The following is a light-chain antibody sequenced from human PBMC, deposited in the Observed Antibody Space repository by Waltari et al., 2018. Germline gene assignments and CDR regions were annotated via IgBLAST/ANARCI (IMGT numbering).Light chain of an antibody. Sequence: EIVLTQSPGTLSLSPGERATLSCRASQSVSGSSLAWYQQRPGQAPRLLIYGASSRATGIPDRFSGSGSGTDFTLTISRLEPEDFAVYYCQHYGSSHWTFGQGTKVEIK. CDR1: QSVSGSS. J-gene: IGKJ1*01. CDR3: QHYGSSHWT. V-gene: IGKV3-20*01. CDR2: GAS.